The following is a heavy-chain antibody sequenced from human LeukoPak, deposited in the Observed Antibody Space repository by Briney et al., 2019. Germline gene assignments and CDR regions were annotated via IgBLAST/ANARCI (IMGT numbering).Heavy chain of an antibody. Sequence: PGGSLRLSCAASGFTFSSYWMHWVRQAPGKGLVWVSNINSDGSTTTYADSVKGRFTISRDNTMNALYLQMSSLRAEDTAVYYCATDRGWRTSGYYLYYFECWGQGTLVTFSS. V-gene: IGHV3-74*01. CDR1: GFTFSSYW. D-gene: IGHD3-3*01. J-gene: IGHJ4*02. CDR2: INSDGSTT. CDR3: ATDRGWRTSGYYLYYFEC.